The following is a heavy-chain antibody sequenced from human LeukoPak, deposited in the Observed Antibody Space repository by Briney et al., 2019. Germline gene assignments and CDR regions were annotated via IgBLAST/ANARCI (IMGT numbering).Heavy chain of an antibody. CDR1: GYSFTSYW. CDR2: IYPDDSDT. D-gene: IGHD4-23*01. J-gene: IGHJ4*02. CDR3: ARSASVGRTFDY. Sequence: GESLKISCKGSGYSFTSYWIGWVRQMPGKGLEWMGIIYPDDSDTTYSPSFQGQVTISADKSITTAYLQWNSLKASDTAMYYCARSASVGRTFDYWGQGTLVTVSS. V-gene: IGHV5-51*01.